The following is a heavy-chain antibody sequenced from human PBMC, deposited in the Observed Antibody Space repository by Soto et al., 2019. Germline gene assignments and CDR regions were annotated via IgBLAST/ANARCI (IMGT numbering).Heavy chain of an antibody. J-gene: IGHJ4*02. Sequence: GGSLRLSCAASGFTFGSYGMHWVRQAPGKGLEWVAVISYDGSNKYYADSVKGRFTISRDNSKNTLYQQMNSLRAEDTAVYYCASADVVVVAAMDYWGQGTLVTVSS. V-gene: IGHV3-30*03. CDR1: GFTFGSYG. CDR3: ASADVVVVAAMDY. D-gene: IGHD2-15*01. CDR2: ISYDGSNK.